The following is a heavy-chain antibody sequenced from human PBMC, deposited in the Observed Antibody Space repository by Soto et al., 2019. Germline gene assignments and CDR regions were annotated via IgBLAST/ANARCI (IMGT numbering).Heavy chain of an antibody. Sequence: GASVKVSCKASGYTFTSYGISWVRQAPGQGLEWTGWISAYNGNTNYAQKLQGRVTMTTDTSTSTAYMELRSLRSDDTAVYYCARGRKDYDFWSGDFDYWGQGTLVTVSS. V-gene: IGHV1-18*01. CDR1: GYTFTSYG. CDR3: ARGRKDYDFWSGDFDY. D-gene: IGHD3-3*01. J-gene: IGHJ4*02. CDR2: ISAYNGNT.